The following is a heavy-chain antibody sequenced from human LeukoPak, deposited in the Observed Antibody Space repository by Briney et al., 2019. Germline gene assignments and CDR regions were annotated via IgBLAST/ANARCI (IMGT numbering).Heavy chain of an antibody. Sequence: PGGSLRLSCAASGFTFSSYAMSWVRQAPGKGLEWVSAISGSGGSTYYADSVKGRFTISRDNSKNTLYLQMNSLRAEDTAVYYCAKTRSAVAGTSSSVFDYWGQGTLVTVSS. V-gene: IGHV3-23*01. CDR2: ISGSGGST. D-gene: IGHD6-19*01. CDR3: AKTRSAVAGTSSSVFDY. CDR1: GFTFSSYA. J-gene: IGHJ4*02.